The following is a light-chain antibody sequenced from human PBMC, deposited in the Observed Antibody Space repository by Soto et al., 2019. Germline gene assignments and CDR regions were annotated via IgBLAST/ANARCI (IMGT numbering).Light chain of an antibody. CDR3: SSYTSSDTYV. J-gene: IGLJ1*01. CDR1: SSDVGNYNR. Sequence: QSVLTQPPSVSESPGQSVAISCTGTSSDVGNYNRVSWYQQPPGTAPKLMIYDVTNRPSGVPDRFSGSKSGNTASLTISGLQADVYADYYCSSYTSSDTYVFGTGTKFTVL. CDR2: DVT. V-gene: IGLV2-18*02.